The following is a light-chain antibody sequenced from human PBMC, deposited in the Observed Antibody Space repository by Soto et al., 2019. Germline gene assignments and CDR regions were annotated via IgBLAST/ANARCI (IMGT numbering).Light chain of an antibody. Sequence: QSALTQPASVSGSPGQSITISCTGTSSDVGSYTFVSWYQHHPGKAPKLLIYEAYKRPSGVSNRFSGSKSGNTASLTISGLQAEDEADYYCCSYAASYTYVVFGGGTQLTVL. J-gene: IGLJ2*01. V-gene: IGLV2-23*01. CDR2: EAY. CDR3: CSYAASYTYVV. CDR1: SSDVGSYTF.